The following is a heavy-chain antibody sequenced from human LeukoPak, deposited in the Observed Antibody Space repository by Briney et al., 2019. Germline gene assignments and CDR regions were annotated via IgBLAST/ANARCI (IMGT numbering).Heavy chain of an antibody. J-gene: IGHJ6*02. CDR2: ISSSSSYI. V-gene: IGHV3-21*01. Sequence: GGSLRLSCAASGFTFSSYSMNWVRQAPGKGLEWVSSISSSSSYIYYADSVKGRFTISRDNAKNSLYLQMNSLRAEDTAVYYCATQARGNSYDFWSGREPASAMDVWGQGTTVTVSS. D-gene: IGHD3-3*01. CDR1: GFTFSSYS. CDR3: ATQARGNSYDFWSGREPASAMDV.